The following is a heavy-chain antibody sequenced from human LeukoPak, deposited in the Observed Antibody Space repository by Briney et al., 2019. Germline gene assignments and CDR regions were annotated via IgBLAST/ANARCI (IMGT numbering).Heavy chain of an antibody. CDR2: IYHSGST. CDR3: ARGVVVPAASDITNWFDP. Sequence: PSGTLSLTCAVSGGSISSSNWWSGVRPPPGKGQEWIGEIYHSGSTNYNPSLKSRVTISVDKSKNQFSLKLSSVTAADTAVYYCARGVVVPAASDITNWFDPWGQGTLVTVSS. V-gene: IGHV4-4*02. D-gene: IGHD2-2*01. CDR1: GGSISSSNW. J-gene: IGHJ5*02.